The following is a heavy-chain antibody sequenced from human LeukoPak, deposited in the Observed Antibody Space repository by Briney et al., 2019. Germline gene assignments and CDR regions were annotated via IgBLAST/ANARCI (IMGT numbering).Heavy chain of an antibody. J-gene: IGHJ4*02. V-gene: IGHV4-34*01. CDR2: INHSGST. Sequence: SSETLSLTCAVYGGSFSGYYWSWIRQPPGKGLEWIGEINHSGSTNYNPSLKSRVTISVDTSKNQFSLKLSSVTAADTAVYYCASGVVVVAVDYWGQGTLVTVSS. CDR3: ASGVVVVAVDY. CDR1: GGSFSGYY. D-gene: IGHD2-15*01.